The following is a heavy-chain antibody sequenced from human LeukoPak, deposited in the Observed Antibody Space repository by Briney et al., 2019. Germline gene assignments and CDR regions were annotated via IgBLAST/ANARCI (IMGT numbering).Heavy chain of an antibody. CDR3: ARLPLGGSPDY. Sequence: GASVKVSCKASGYIFTSYNIYWVRQAPGQGLEWMGIINPSGGTTNYAQKFKGRVTMTRDTSTSTAYMELRSLRSDDTAVYYCARLPLGGSPDYWGQGTLVTVSS. J-gene: IGHJ4*02. CDR2: INPSGGTT. D-gene: IGHD2-15*01. CDR1: GYIFTSYN. V-gene: IGHV1-46*01.